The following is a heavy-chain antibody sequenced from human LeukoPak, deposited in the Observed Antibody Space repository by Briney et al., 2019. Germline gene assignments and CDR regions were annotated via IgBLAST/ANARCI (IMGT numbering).Heavy chain of an antibody. D-gene: IGHD2-2*01. J-gene: IGHJ4*02. Sequence: ASVKVSCKASGSTFTNYGISWVRQAPGQGLEWMAWISANNGETRYAQNLQGRVTMTTDKSTSTAYMELSSLMSEDTTGYYCARAPPSAPQMLSFDYWGQGTQVTVSS. CDR1: GSTFTNYG. CDR2: ISANNGET. CDR3: ARAPPSAPQMLSFDY. V-gene: IGHV1-18*04.